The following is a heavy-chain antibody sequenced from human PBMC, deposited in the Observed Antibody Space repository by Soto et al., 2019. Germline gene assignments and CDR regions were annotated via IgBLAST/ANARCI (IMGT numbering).Heavy chain of an antibody. CDR2: INHSGST. D-gene: IGHD3-22*01. CDR3: ARTSYYDSTGYYNLDV. Sequence: PSETLSLTCAVYGGSFSGYYWSWIRQPPGKGLEWIGEINHSGSTNYNPSLKSRVSISVDKSKNQFSLKLNSVNAADTADYYCARTSYYDSTGYYNLDVWGPGTTVTVSS. J-gene: IGHJ6*02. V-gene: IGHV4-34*01. CDR1: GGSFSGYY.